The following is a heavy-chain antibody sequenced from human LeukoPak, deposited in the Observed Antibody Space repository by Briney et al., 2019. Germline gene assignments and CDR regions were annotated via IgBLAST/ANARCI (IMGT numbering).Heavy chain of an antibody. J-gene: IGHJ6*02. CDR3: ARNNGMDV. CDR2: VDRDGSET. V-gene: IGHV3-7*03. CDR1: GFTLSNHW. Sequence: GGSLRLSCAASGFTLSNHWMTWVRQVPGRGPEWVANVDRDGSETYYLDTVKGRFTISKDNAKNSLYLQMNSLRAEDTALYHCARNNGMDVWGQGTTVIVSS.